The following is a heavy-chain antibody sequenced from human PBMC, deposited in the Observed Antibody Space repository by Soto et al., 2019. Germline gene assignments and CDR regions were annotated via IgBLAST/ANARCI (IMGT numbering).Heavy chain of an antibody. CDR1: GGSFSGYY. Sequence: SETLSLTCAVYGGSFSGYYWSWIRQPPGEGLEWIGEINHSGSTNYNPSLKSRVTISVDTSKNQFSLKLSSVTAADTAVYYCARARTGIAAAGSHCFDYWGQGTLVTVSS. D-gene: IGHD6-13*01. J-gene: IGHJ4*02. V-gene: IGHV4-34*01. CDR3: ARARTGIAAAGSHCFDY. CDR2: INHSGST.